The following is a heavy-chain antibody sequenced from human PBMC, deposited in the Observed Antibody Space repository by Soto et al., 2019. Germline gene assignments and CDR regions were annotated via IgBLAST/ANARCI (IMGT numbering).Heavy chain of an antibody. CDR1: GFTFSSYA. J-gene: IGHJ4*02. D-gene: IGHD2-2*01. CDR2: ISYDGSNK. V-gene: IGHV3-30-3*01. CDR3: ARGPSSLTRFDY. Sequence: QVQLVESGGGVVQPGRSLRLSCAASGFTFSSYAMHWVRQAPGKGLEWVAVISYDGSNKYYADSVKGRFTISRDNSKNTLYLQMNSLRADDTGVYYCARGPSSLTRFDYWGQGTLVTVSS.